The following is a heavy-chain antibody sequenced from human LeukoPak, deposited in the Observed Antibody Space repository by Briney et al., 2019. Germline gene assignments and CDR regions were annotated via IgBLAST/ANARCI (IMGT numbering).Heavy chain of an antibody. CDR1: GFTFSSYA. Sequence: PGGSLRLSCAASGFTFSSYAMSWVRQAPGKGLEWVSAISGSGGSTYYADSVKGRFTISRDNAENSLYLQMNSLRADDTAVYYCARGPDYDILPGFFMFDFWGQGTLVIVSS. V-gene: IGHV3-23*01. CDR2: ISGSGGST. CDR3: ARGPDYDILPGFFMFDF. D-gene: IGHD3-9*01. J-gene: IGHJ4*02.